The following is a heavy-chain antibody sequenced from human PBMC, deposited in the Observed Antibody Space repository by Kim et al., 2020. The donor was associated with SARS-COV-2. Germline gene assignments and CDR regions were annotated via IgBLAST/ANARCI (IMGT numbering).Heavy chain of an antibody. D-gene: IGHD2-15*01. J-gene: IGHJ4*02. CDR3: ARTLVLVVAPQDGYFDN. V-gene: IGHV3-21*03. Sequence: VKGQFTISRDNAKNSLYLQMSSLRAEDTAMYYCARTLVLVVAPQDGYFDNWGQGTLVTVSS.